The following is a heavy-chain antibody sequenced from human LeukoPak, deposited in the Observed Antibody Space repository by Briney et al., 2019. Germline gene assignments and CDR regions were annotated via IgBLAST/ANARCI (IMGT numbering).Heavy chain of an antibody. J-gene: IGHJ3*02. CDR1: GFTFSSYA. V-gene: IGHV3-23*01. CDR2: ISGSGGST. CDR3: MGTDYYDSSGYYLDAFDI. D-gene: IGHD3-22*01. Sequence: GGSLRLSCAASGFTFSSYAMSWVRQAPGKGLEWVSAISGSGGSTYYADPVKGRFTISRDNSKNTLYLQMNSLRAEDTAVYYCMGTDYYDSSGYYLDAFDIWGQGTMVTVSS.